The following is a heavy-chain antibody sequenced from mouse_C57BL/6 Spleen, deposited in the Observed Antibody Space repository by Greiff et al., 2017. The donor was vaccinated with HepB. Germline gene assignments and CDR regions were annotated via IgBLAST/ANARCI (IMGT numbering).Heavy chain of an antibody. J-gene: IGHJ1*03. CDR1: GFSLTSYG. CDR3: ARKWTVVATYDWYFDV. V-gene: IGHV2-2*01. D-gene: IGHD1-1*01. Sequence: QVQLKQSGPGLVQPSQSLSITCTVSGFSLTSYGVHWVRQSPGKGLEWLGVIWSGGSTDYNAAFISRLSISKDNSKSQVFFKMNSLQADDTAIYYCARKWTVVATYDWYFDVWGTGTTVTVSS. CDR2: IWSGGST.